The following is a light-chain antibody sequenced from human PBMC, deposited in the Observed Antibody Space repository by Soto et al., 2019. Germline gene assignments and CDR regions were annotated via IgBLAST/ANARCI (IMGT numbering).Light chain of an antibody. CDR2: DAS. CDR1: QSVSSY. Sequence: EIVLTQSPSTLSSSPGGRPTLSCRASQSVSSYLAWYQQKPGQAPRLLIYDASNRATGIPARFSGSGSGTDSTLTISSLEPEDFAVYYCQQRSNWPTFGQGTKVDIK. J-gene: IGKJ1*01. V-gene: IGKV3-11*01. CDR3: QQRSNWPT.